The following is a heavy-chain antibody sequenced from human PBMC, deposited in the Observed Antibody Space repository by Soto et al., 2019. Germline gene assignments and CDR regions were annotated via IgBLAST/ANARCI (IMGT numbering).Heavy chain of an antibody. CDR1: GYSISSNNW. CDR3: ARNPTGGRGYF. Sequence: PETLSLTCAVPGYSISSNNWWGWIRQPPGRGLEWIGYIYRSGSTYYNPSLKSRVTLSMDTSKNQFSLTLTSVTAVDTAVYYCARNPTGGRGYF. J-gene: IGHJ2*01. D-gene: IGHD1-1*01. CDR2: IYRSGST. V-gene: IGHV4-28*01.